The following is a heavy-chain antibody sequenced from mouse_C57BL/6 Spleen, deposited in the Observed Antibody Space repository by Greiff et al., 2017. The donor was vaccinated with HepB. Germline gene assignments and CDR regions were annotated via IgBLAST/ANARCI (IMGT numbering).Heavy chain of an antibody. CDR3: ATYYGSRDAMDY. V-gene: IGHV1-80*01. Sequence: VQLQQSGAELVKPGASVKISCKASGYAFSSYWMNWVKQRPGKGLEWIGQIYPGDGDTNYNGKFKGKATLTADKSSSTAYMQLSSLPSEDSAVYFCATYYGSRDAMDYWGQGTSVTVSS. J-gene: IGHJ4*01. CDR1: GYAFSSYW. D-gene: IGHD1-1*01. CDR2: IYPGDGDT.